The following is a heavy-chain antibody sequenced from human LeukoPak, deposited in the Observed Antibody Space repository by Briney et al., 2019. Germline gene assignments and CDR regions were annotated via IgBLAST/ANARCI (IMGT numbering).Heavy chain of an antibody. CDR3: ARVVQLAAAPNG. D-gene: IGHD6-13*01. V-gene: IGHV4-38-2*02. Sequence: SETLSLTCTVSGCSISSGYYWGWIRQPPGKGLEWIGSIYHSGSTYYNPSLKSRVTISVDTSKNQFSLKLSSVTAADTAVYYCARVVQLAAAPNGWGQGTLVTVSS. J-gene: IGHJ4*02. CDR1: GCSISSGYY. CDR2: IYHSGST.